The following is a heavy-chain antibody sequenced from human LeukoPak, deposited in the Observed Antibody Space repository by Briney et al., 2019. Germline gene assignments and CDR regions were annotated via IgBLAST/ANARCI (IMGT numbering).Heavy chain of an antibody. CDR3: ARDHPLIRDFDTARPPPAFDI. J-gene: IGHJ3*02. D-gene: IGHD3-9*01. CDR2: ISSSGSTI. CDR1: GFTFSDYY. Sequence: GGSLRLSCAASGFTFSDYYMSWIRQAPGKGLEWVSYISSSGSTIYYADSVKGRFTISRDNAKNSLYLQMNSLRAEDTAVYYCARDHPLIRDFDTARPPPAFDIWGQGTMVTVSS. V-gene: IGHV3-11*01.